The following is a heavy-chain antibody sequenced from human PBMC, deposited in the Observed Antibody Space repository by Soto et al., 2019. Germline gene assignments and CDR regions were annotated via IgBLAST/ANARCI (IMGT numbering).Heavy chain of an antibody. CDR3: ARSSGGVVGIIIEGPNWLAP. CDR2: INPNGGST. Sequence: ASVKVSCKASGYTFTSYGISWVRQAPGHGLEWTGIINPNGGSTRFAQTFQGRTTTTTDTSTSTVYMELRSVRSEDTAVYYCARSSGGVVGIIIEGPNWLAPWGQGSLVTVSS. D-gene: IGHD3-16*02. V-gene: IGHV1-46*01. CDR1: GYTFTSYG. J-gene: IGHJ5*02.